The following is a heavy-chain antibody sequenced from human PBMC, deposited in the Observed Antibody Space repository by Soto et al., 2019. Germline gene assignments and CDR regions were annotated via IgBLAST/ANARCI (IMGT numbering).Heavy chain of an antibody. Sequence: PSETLSLTCAFYGLSFSGYYWSWIRQPPGKGLEWIGEINHSGSTNYNPSLKSRVTISVDTSKNQFSLKLSSVTAADTAVYYCARGREGGLGYGSGSYYNRFYYYYGMDVWGQGTTVTVSS. D-gene: IGHD3-10*01. V-gene: IGHV4-34*01. CDR1: GLSFSGYY. J-gene: IGHJ6*02. CDR2: INHSGST. CDR3: ARGREGGLGYGSGSYYNRFYYYYGMDV.